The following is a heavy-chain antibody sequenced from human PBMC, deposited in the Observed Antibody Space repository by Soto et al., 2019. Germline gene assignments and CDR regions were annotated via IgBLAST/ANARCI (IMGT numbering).Heavy chain of an antibody. CDR2: INPNSGGT. CDR1: GYTVTGYY. D-gene: IGHD2-2*01. CDR3: ATAVGGTSYWFDP. V-gene: IGHV1-2*02. Sequence: QVQLVQSGAEVKKPGASVKVSCKASGYTVTGYYMHWVRQAPGQGPEWMGWINPNSGGTNYAQKFQGRVTMTRDTSIRTGYMEVSRLRSDDTAVYYCATAVGGTSYWFDPWGQGTLVTVST. J-gene: IGHJ5*02.